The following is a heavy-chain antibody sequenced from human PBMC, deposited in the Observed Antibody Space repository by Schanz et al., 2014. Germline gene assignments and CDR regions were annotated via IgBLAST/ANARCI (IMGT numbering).Heavy chain of an antibody. V-gene: IGHV1-2*04. D-gene: IGHD3-10*01. J-gene: IGHJ4*02. CDR1: GYTFSDSY. CDR2: INPDSGDT. CDR3: GRGFSRSYIDF. Sequence: QEQLVQSGAEVRKPGASVKVSCKASGYTFSDSYVHWVRQAPGQGLEWMGWINPDSGDTNFAQKFQGWVTMTRDKSITTAYMELSRLKFEDTAVYYCGRGFSRSYIDFWGQGTLVTGSS.